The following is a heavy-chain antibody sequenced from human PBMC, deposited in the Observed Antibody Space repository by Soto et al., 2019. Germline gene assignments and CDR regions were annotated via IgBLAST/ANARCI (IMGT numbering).Heavy chain of an antibody. CDR2: IKYSGHT. V-gene: IGHV4-39*01. J-gene: IGHJ4*02. CDR1: GGSISSISYY. D-gene: IGHD2-2*01. CDR3: ARVDSAVVPSTTFDY. Sequence: QLQLQESGPGLVKPSETLSLTCTVSGGSISSISYYWGWIRQPPGKGLEWIGSIKYSGHTFYNPSLNSRVTMSVDTSKNHFALRLSSVTAAETSVYYCARVDSAVVPSTTFDYLGQGTLVTVSS.